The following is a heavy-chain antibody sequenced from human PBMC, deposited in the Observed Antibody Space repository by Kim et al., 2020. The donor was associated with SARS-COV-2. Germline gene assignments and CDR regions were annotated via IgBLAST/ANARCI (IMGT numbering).Heavy chain of an antibody. V-gene: IGHV3-48*02. CDR3: ARPDSYYDFWSGYYRLSATYGMDV. Sequence: GGSLRLSCAASGFTFSSYSMNWVRQAPGKGLEWVSYISSSSSTIYYADSVKGRFIISRDNAKNSLYPQMNSLRDEDTVVYYCARPDSYYDFWSGYYRLSATYGMDVWGQGTTVSLSS. CDR1: GFTFSSYS. J-gene: IGHJ6*02. D-gene: IGHD3-3*01. CDR2: ISSSSSTI.